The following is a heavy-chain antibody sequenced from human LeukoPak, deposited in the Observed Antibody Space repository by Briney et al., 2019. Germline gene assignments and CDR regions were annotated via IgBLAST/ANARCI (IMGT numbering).Heavy chain of an antibody. CDR1: GGSISSHY. CDR3: ARDLLDWSNYYYYGMDV. D-gene: IGHD3-9*01. Sequence: SETLSLTCTVSGGSISSHYWSWIRQPPGKGLEWIGYIYYSGSTNYNPSLKSRVTISVDTSKNQFSLKLSSVTAADTAVYYCARDLLDWSNYYYYGMDVWGQGTTVTVSS. CDR2: IYYSGST. V-gene: IGHV4-59*11. J-gene: IGHJ6*02.